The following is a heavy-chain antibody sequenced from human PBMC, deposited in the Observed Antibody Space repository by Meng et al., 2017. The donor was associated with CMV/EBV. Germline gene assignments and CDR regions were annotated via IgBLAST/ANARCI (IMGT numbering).Heavy chain of an antibody. J-gene: IGHJ4*02. V-gene: IGHV3-66*01. CDR2: IYSGGST. D-gene: IGHD5-24*01. CDR3: TREGDGYDKAPY. CDR1: GFTVSSNY. Sequence: GELVESGGGVVQPGGSLRLSCAASGFTVSSNYMSWVRQAPGKGLEWVSVIYSGGSTYYADSVKGRFTISRDNSKNTLYLQMNSLRAEDTAVYYCTREGDGYDKAPYWGQGTLVTVSS.